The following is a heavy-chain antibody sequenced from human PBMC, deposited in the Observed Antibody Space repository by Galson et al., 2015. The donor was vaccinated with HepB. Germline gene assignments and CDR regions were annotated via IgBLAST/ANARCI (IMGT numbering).Heavy chain of an antibody. J-gene: IGHJ4*02. CDR3: ARDLLGPGSGHRGAPDY. CDR2: INPSGGST. V-gene: IGHV1-46*01. CDR1: GYTFTSYY. Sequence: SVKVSCKASGYTFTSYYMNWVRQAPGQGLEWMGIINPSGGSTSYAQKFQGRVTMTRDTSTSTVYMELSSLRSEDTAVYYCARDLLGPGSGHRGAPDYWGQGTLVTVSS. D-gene: IGHD6-19*01.